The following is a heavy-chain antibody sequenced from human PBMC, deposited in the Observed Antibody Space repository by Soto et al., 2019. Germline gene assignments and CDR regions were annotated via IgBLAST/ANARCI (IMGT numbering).Heavy chain of an antibody. Sequence: QVQLQQWGAGLLKPSETLSLTCAVYGGSFSGYYWSWIRQPPGKGLEWIGEINHSGSTNYNPSLKSRVTISVDTSKNQFYLKLSSVTAADTAVYYCARGRGDFDWGQGTLVTVSS. CDR3: ARGRGDFD. V-gene: IGHV4-34*01. CDR2: INHSGST. CDR1: GGSFSGYY. J-gene: IGHJ4*02. D-gene: IGHD3-3*01.